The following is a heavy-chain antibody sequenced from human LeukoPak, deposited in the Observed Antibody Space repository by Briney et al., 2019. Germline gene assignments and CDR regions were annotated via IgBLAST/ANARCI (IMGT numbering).Heavy chain of an antibody. CDR3: ARGGPIAVANHNWFDP. V-gene: IGHV1-69*04. D-gene: IGHD6-19*01. Sequence: GASVKVSCKASGGTFSSYAIGWVRQAPGQGLEWMGRIIPIFGIANYAQKFQGRVTITADKSTSTAYMELSSLRSEDTAVYYCARGGPIAVANHNWFDPWGQGTLVTVSS. J-gene: IGHJ5*02. CDR1: GGTFSSYA. CDR2: IIPIFGIA.